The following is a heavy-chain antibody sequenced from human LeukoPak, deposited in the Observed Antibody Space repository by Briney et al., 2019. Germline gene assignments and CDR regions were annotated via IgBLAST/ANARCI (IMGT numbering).Heavy chain of an antibody. V-gene: IGHV3-21*01. D-gene: IGHD3-22*01. CDR3: ARFYYDSSGYYCLDY. CDR1: GFTFSSYS. J-gene: IGHJ4*02. Sequence: GGSLRLSCAASGFTFSSYSMNWVRQAPGKGLEWVSSISSSSSYIYYADSVKGRFTIASDNAKNSLYLQMNSLRAEDTAVYYCARFYYDSSGYYCLDYWGQGTLVTVSS. CDR2: ISSSSSYI.